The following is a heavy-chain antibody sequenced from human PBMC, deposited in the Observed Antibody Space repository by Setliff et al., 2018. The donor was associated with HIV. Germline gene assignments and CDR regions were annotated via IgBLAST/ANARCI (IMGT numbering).Heavy chain of an antibody. CDR3: ARVRGYSSSSRDFYYHNMEV. Sequence: PSETLSLTCTLFGGSISTVTYYWAWIRQPPGKGLEWIGNVHYSGNTYYTSSLQSRVIISADTSKSQFYLRLSSVTAADTGVYYCARVRGYSSSSRDFYYHNMEVRGKGTTVTVSS. V-gene: IGHV4-39*02. CDR2: VHYSGNT. J-gene: IGHJ6*03. D-gene: IGHD6-6*01. CDR1: GGSISTVTYY.